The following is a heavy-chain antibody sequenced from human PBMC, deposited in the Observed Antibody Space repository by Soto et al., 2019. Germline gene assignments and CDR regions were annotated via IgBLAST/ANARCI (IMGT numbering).Heavy chain of an antibody. Sequence: PSETLSLTCTVFGGSISSYYWSWIRQPAGKGLEWSGRIYTSGSTNYNPSLKRRVTMSVDTSKNQCSLKLSSVTAADTAIYYCARGTYFYDYSGHKRLHYFYYWGQGTLVTVSS. V-gene: IGHV4-4*07. CDR2: IYTSGST. CDR3: ARGTYFYDYSGHKRLHYFYY. D-gene: IGHD3-22*01. J-gene: IGHJ4*02. CDR1: GGSISSYY.